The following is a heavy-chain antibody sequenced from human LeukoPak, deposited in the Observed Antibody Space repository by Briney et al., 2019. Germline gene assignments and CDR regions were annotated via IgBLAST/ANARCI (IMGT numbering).Heavy chain of an antibody. J-gene: IGHJ4*02. D-gene: IGHD2-2*01. V-gene: IGHV3-23*01. CDR2: ISGSGGST. CDR3: AKFPGDIVVVPAADFDY. Sequence: GGSLRLSCAASGFTFSSYAMSWVRQAPGKGLEWVSAISGSGGSTYYADSVKGRFTISRDNSKNTLYLQMNSLRAEDTAVYYCAKFPGDIVVVPAADFDYWGQGTLVTVSS. CDR1: GFTFSSYA.